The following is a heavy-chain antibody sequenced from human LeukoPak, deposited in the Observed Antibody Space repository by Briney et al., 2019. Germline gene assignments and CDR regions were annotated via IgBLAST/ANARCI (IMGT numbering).Heavy chain of an antibody. J-gene: IGHJ4*02. Sequence: PSETLSLTCAVSGGSISSGGYSWSWIRQPPGKGLEWIGYIYYSGSTYYNPSLKSRVTISVDTSKNQFSLKLSSVTAADTAVYYCARDYGDYVFDYWGQGTLVTVSS. V-gene: IGHV4-30-2*05. CDR1: GGSISSGGYS. CDR2: IYYSGST. D-gene: IGHD4-17*01. CDR3: ARDYGDYVFDY.